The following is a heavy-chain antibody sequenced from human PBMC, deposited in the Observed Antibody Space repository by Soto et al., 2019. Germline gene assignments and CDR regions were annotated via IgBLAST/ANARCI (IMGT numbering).Heavy chain of an antibody. D-gene: IGHD3-10*01. CDR2: ISGSGGST. CDR3: ATQCCKVRGVMSYYYGMDV. CDR1: GFTFSSYA. J-gene: IGHJ6*02. V-gene: IGHV3-23*01. Sequence: EVQLLESGGGLVQPGGSLRLSCAASGFTFSSYAMSWVRQAPGKGLEWVSAISGSGGSTYYADSVKGRFTISRDNSKNTLYLQMNSLRAEDTAVYYCATQCCKVRGVMSYYYGMDVWGQGTTVTVSS.